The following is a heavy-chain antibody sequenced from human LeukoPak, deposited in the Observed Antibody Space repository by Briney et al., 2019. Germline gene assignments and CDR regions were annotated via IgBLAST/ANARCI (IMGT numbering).Heavy chain of an antibody. D-gene: IGHD4-23*01. Sequence: GGSLRLSCAASGFTFSSYAMSWVRQAPGKGLEWVSAISGSGGSTYYADSVKGRFTISRDNSKNTLYLQMNSLRAEDTAVYYCAKSPRGYYGGNSGDYWGQGTLVTVSS. CDR2: ISGSGGST. CDR3: AKSPRGYYGGNSGDY. J-gene: IGHJ4*02. CDR1: GFTFSSYA. V-gene: IGHV3-23*01.